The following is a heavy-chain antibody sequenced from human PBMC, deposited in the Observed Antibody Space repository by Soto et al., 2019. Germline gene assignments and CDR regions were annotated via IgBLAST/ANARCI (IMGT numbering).Heavy chain of an antibody. V-gene: IGHV4-4*02. J-gene: IGHJ3*02. CDR1: GGSISSSNW. Sequence: QVQLQESGPGLVKPSGTLSLTCAVSGGSISSSNWWSWVRQPPGKGLEWIGEIYHSGSTNYNPSLMSRVTISVDKSKNKFSLKLSSVTAADTAVYYCARQGGGYSGSYSGAFDIWGQGTMVTVSS. CDR3: ARQGGGYSGSYSGAFDI. D-gene: IGHD1-26*01. CDR2: IYHSGST.